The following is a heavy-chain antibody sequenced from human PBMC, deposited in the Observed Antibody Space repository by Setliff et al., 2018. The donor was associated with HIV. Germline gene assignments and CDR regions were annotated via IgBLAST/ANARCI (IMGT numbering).Heavy chain of an antibody. CDR3: AKRAYYGNNSRFWYFDL. V-gene: IGHV3-23*01. CDR1: GFTFDSNA. D-gene: IGHD3-16*01. J-gene: IGHJ2*01. CDR2: ISVTGGTT. Sequence: GGSLRLSCAASGFTFDSNAMTWVRQAPGKGLEWVSSISVTGGTTYYADSVKGRFTISRDNSKNTMYLQMNSLRDEDTAVYYCAKRAYYGNNSRFWYFDLWGRGTLVTVPQ.